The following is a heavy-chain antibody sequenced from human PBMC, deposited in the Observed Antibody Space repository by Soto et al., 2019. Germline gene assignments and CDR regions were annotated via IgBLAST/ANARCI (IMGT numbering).Heavy chain of an antibody. Sequence: SETLSLTCAVSGGSISSSNWWSWVRQPPGKGLEWIGYIYYSGSTYYNPSLKSRVTISVDTSKNQFSLKLSSVTAADTAVYYCARVCGGDCHYGMDVWGQGTTVTVSS. CDR1: GGSISSSNW. V-gene: IGHV4-4*02. CDR3: ARVCGGDCHYGMDV. CDR2: IYYSGST. J-gene: IGHJ6*02. D-gene: IGHD2-21*02.